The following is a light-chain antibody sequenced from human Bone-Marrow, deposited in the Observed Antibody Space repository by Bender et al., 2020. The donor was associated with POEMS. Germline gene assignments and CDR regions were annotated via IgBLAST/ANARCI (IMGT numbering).Light chain of an antibody. V-gene: IGLV1-44*01. J-gene: IGLJ1*01. CDR3: CSYAGSYS. CDR1: GSNIGGYP. CDR2: TNN. Sequence: QSVLTQPPSASGTPGQRVTISCSGSGSNIGGYPVNWYQQLPGTAPRLLIYTNNERPSGVPDRFSGSKSGNTASLTISGLQAEDEADYYCCSYAGSYSLGTGTKVTVL.